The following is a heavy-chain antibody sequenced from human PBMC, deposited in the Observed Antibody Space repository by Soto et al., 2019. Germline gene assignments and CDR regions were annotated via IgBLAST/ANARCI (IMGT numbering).Heavy chain of an antibody. Sequence: PGGSLRLSCAAFGFSVSSTYMTWVRQAPGKGLEWVSTLSDGGRSHFADSVTGRFSVSRDNSKNSLYLQMNSLRAEDTAVYYCARDRSAQSINGTTDFDYWGQGTLVTVSS. J-gene: IGHJ4*02. CDR2: LSDGGRS. CDR1: GFSVSSTY. V-gene: IGHV3-53*01. CDR3: ARDRSAQSINGTTDFDY. D-gene: IGHD1-20*01.